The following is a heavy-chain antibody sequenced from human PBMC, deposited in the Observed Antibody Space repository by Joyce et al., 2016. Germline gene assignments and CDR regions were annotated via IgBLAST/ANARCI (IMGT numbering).Heavy chain of an antibody. CDR2: ISYDGSEK. J-gene: IGHJ6*02. Sequence: VRQAPGKGLEWVAVISYDGSEKYYADSVKGRFTNSRDNSKNTLYLQMNSLRAEDTAVYYCAKGNSGSPKRYYYAMDVWGQGTTVTVSS. CDR3: AKGNSGSPKRYYYAMDV. V-gene: IGHV3-30*18. D-gene: IGHD3-10*01.